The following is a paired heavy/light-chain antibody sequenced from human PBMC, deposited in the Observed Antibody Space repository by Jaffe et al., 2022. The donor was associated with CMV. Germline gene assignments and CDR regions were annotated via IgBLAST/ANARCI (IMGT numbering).Heavy chain of an antibody. CDR2: ISYDGRIK. D-gene: IGHD4-4*01. CDR1: GFTFSSSG. CDR3: AKDHWSYTHYGPLGY. V-gene: IGHV3-30*18. Sequence: QVQLVESGGGVVQPGGSLRLSCAASGFTFSSSGMHWARQAPGKGLEWVALISYDGRIKYYADSVKGRFIIFRDNSKNTLYLQMSSLRPEDTAVYYCAKDHWSYTHYGPLGYWGQGTLVTVSS. J-gene: IGHJ4*02.
Light chain of an antibody. CDR1: SSNIEKHY. J-gene: IGLJ3*02. V-gene: IGLV1-51*02. CDR3: GTWDNSLSVV. Sequence: QSVLTQPPSVSAAPGQMVTISCSGSSSNIEKHYVAWYQQLPGTAPKLLIYEDNKRPSGIPDRFSGSKSGTSATLGITGLQTGDEADYYCGTWDNSLSVVFGGGTKLTVL. CDR2: EDN.